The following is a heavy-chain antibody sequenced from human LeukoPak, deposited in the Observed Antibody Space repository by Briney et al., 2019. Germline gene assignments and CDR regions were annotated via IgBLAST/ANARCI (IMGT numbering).Heavy chain of an antibody. CDR1: GFTFSSYS. V-gene: IGHV3-21*01. CDR3: ARALGSYSSSWYFFDY. J-gene: IGHJ4*02. D-gene: IGHD6-13*01. CDR2: ISSSSSYI. Sequence: GGSLRLSCAASGFTFSSYSMNWVRQAPGKGLEWVSSISSSSSYIYYADSVKGRFTISRDNAKNSLYLQTNSLRADDTAVSYRARALGSYSSSWYFFDYWGQGTLVTASS.